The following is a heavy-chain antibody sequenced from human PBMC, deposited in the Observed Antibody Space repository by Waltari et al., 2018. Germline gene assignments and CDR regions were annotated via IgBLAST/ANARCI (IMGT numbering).Heavy chain of an antibody. Sequence: QVQLQESGPGLVKPSETLSLTCAGSGYPISSGFYWGWFRQPPGKGLEWIGSIYHSGSTYYNPSLKSRVSLSVDTSTNQFSLNLISVTAADTALYYCARDRGAADYIDYWGQGTLVTVSS. CDR2: IYHSGST. V-gene: IGHV4-38-2*02. CDR1: GYPISSGFY. D-gene: IGHD3-10*01. J-gene: IGHJ4*02. CDR3: ARDRGAADYIDY.